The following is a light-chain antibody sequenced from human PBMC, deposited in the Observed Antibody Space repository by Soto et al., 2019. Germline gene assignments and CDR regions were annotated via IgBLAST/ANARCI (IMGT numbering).Light chain of an antibody. CDR2: EVS. J-gene: IGKJ4*01. Sequence: VLNPYPLSLPVTRGQPDSISCQSSESLLHSDGKTYLYWYLQKPGQPPQLLIYEVSNRFSGVPDRVSGSGSGTDFTLKISRVEAEDVGVYYCMQSIQLPLAFGGGTKVDIK. V-gene: IGKV2D-29*01. CDR1: ESLLHSDGKTY. CDR3: MQSIQLPLA.